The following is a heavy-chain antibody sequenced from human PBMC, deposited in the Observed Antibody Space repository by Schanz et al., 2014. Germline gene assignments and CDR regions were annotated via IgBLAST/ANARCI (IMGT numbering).Heavy chain of an antibody. D-gene: IGHD3-22*01. CDR3: AKDISDTSGKDDY. V-gene: IGHV3-23*04. CDR1: GFSFSSYA. Sequence: EVHLVESGGGLVQPGGSLRLSCAASGFSFSSYAMGWVRQAPGKGLEWLSVISASGGDTYYADSVKGRFTISRDNSKNTLFLQINSLRVEDSAIYYCAKDISDTSGKDDYWGQGTLVTVSS. J-gene: IGHJ4*02. CDR2: ISASGGDT.